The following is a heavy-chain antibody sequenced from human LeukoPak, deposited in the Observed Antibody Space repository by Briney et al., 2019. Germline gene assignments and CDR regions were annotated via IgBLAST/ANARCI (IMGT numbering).Heavy chain of an antibody. CDR2: IYYSGST. J-gene: IGHJ4*02. Sequence: SETLSLTCTVSGGSISSSSYYWGWIRQPPGKGLEWTGSIYYSGSTYYNPSLKSRVTISVDTSKNQFSLKLSSVTAADTAVYYCAGHFSTAYYFDYWGQGTLVTVSS. CDR1: GGSISSSSYY. V-gene: IGHV4-39*01. CDR3: AGHFSTAYYFDY. D-gene: IGHD3/OR15-3a*01.